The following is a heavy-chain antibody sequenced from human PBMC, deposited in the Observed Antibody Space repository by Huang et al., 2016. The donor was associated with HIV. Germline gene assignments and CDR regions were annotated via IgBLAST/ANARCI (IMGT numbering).Heavy chain of an antibody. J-gene: IGHJ3*01. V-gene: IGHV1-69*13. CDR3: AKRGGAWGSPYAFDL. CDR1: GGSFNNFG. D-gene: IGHD3-16*01. Sequence: QVQLVQSGAEVRKPGSSVKVSCRASGGSFNNFGINWVRQAPGQGLEWMGGRIPGCGTRNDAQRFQGRVTITADETTGVVYMELSSLRSDDTAVYFCAKRGGAWGSPYAFDLWGPGTMVTVSS. CDR2: RIPGCGTR.